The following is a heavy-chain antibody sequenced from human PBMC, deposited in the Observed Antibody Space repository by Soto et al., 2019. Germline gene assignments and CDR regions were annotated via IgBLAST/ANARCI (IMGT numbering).Heavy chain of an antibody. Sequence: QVQLVQSGAEVMKPGSSVKVSCKASGGTFSSYAISWVRQAPGQGLEWMGGIIPIFGTANYAQKFQGRVTITADESTSTAYLELSSLRSEDTAVYYCASETSGYRYFDLWGRGTLVTVSS. D-gene: IGHD1-7*01. CDR2: IIPIFGTA. V-gene: IGHV1-69*01. CDR1: GGTFSSYA. J-gene: IGHJ2*01. CDR3: ASETSGYRYFDL.